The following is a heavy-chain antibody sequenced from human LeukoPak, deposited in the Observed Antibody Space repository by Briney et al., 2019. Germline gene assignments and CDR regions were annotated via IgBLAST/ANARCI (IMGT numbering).Heavy chain of an antibody. J-gene: IGHJ6*02. CDR2: IKQDGSEK. D-gene: IGHD5-24*01. V-gene: IGHV3-7*01. Sequence: GGSLRLSCAASGFTFSSYWMSWVRQAPGKGLEWVANIKQDGSEKYYVDSVKGRFTISRDNPKNALYLQMNSLRAEDTAVYYCANSRRDGYNQWYYGMDVWGQGTTVTVSS. CDR1: GFTFSSYW. CDR3: ANSRRDGYNQWYYGMDV.